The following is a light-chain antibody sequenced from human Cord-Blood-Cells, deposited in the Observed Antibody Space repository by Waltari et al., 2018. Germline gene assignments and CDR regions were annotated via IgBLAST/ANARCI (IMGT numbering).Light chain of an antibody. CDR3: AAWDDSLSGPV. V-gene: IGLV1-47*01. CDR2: RNN. CDR1: SSNIGINS. Sequence: QSVLTPPPSASGTPGQRVTISCSGTSSNIGINSVYWYQQLPGTAPKLLIYRNNQRPSGVPDRFSGSKSGTSASLAISGLRSEDEADYYCAAWDDSLSGPVFGGGTKLTVL. J-gene: IGLJ3*02.